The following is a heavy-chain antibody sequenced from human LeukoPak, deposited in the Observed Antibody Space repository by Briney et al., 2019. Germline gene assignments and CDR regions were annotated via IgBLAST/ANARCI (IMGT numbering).Heavy chain of an antibody. CDR1: GYTFTSYG. J-gene: IGHJ6*03. D-gene: IGHD1-14*01. CDR2: ISAYNGNT. V-gene: IGHV1-18*01. Sequence: ASVKVSCKASGYTFTSYGISWVRQAPGQGLEWVGWISAYNGNTNYAQKLQGRVTMTTDTSTSTAYMELRSLRSDDTAVYYCARTPLSDFRYYYYYYMDVWGKGTTVTISS. CDR3: ARTPLSDFRYYYYYYMDV.